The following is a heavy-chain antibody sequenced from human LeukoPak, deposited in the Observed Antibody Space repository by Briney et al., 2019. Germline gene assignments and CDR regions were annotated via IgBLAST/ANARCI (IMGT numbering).Heavy chain of an antibody. V-gene: IGHV1-69*02. Sequence: SVKDSCKASGGTFSSYTISSVRQAPGQGLEWMGRIIPILGIANYEQKFKGRVTITADKSTSTAYMEVSSLRSKDTAVYYCARARAYYDSSGYYRYWGQGTLVTVSS. CDR3: ARARAYYDSSGYYRY. CDR2: IIPILGIA. CDR1: GGTFSSYT. J-gene: IGHJ4*02. D-gene: IGHD3-22*01.